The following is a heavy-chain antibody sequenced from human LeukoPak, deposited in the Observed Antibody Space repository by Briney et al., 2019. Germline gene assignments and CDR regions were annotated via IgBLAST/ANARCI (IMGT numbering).Heavy chain of an antibody. CDR3: ASFGSGSYYPSSFDY. CDR2: IIPIFGTA. CDR1: GGTXSSYA. D-gene: IGHD3-10*01. J-gene: IGHJ4*02. Sequence: SVKVSCKASGGTXSSYAISWVRQAPGQGLEWMGGIIPIFGTANYAQKFQGRVTITADESTSTAYMELSSLRSEDTAVYYCASFGSGSYYPSSFDYWGQGTLVTVSS. V-gene: IGHV1-69*13.